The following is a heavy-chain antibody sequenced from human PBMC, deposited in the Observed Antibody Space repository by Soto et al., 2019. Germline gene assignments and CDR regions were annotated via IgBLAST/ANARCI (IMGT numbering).Heavy chain of an antibody. V-gene: IGHV3-30-3*01. CDR1: GFIFNTYA. CDR3: ARPGSGYDILTGHYFYYYHAMDV. J-gene: IGHJ6*02. CDR2: MSHDGSST. Sequence: QVQLVDSGGGVVQPGRSLRLSCTTSGFIFNTYAMHWVRQAPGKGLEWVAVMSHDGSSTYYADSVKGRFTISRNNYKNTLYLQMNSLRTEDTAVYYCARPGSGYDILTGHYFYYYHAMDVWGQGTTVTVSS. D-gene: IGHD3-9*01.